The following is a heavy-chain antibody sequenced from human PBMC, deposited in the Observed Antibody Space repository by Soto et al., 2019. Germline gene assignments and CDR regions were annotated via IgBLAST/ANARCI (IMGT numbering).Heavy chain of an antibody. J-gene: IGHJ4*02. V-gene: IGHV3-74*01. CDR2: IYFDGITT. Sequence: EVQLVESGGGVVQPGGSLRLSCTAYGFTFNTHWMHWVRQAPGKGLVWVSRIYFDGITTNYSDSVKGRFTVTRDNTKKTESQHVKTLRDEDTAVYYCARWVQMRVDYWGQGTIVIVSS. CDR1: GFTFNTHW. CDR3: ARWVQMRVDY.